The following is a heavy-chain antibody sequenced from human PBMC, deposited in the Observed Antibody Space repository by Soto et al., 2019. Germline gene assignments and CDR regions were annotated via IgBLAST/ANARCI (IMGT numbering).Heavy chain of an antibody. CDR2: INSDGSGK. CDR1: GFSLINFW. D-gene: IGHD3-16*01. Sequence: RLSCAASGFSLINFWMAWVRQTGKGLEWVANINSDGSGKYYVDSVKGRFTISRDNAKNSLYLQMNSLRAEDTAVYYCARDYEQWGQGTLVTVSS. CDR3: ARDYEQ. J-gene: IGHJ4*02. V-gene: IGHV3-7*04.